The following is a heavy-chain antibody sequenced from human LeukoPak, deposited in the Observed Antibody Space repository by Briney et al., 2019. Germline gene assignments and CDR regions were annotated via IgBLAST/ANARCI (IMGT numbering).Heavy chain of an antibody. V-gene: IGHV3-7*04. J-gene: IGHJ4*02. CDR3: ARAVAAADSY. CDR1: GFTISTYW. CDR2: INQDGSKK. D-gene: IGHD6-13*01. Sequence: GGSLGLSCTASGFTISTYWMSWVRQAPGKGLEWVANINQDGSKKYYVDSVKGRFTISRDNVKNSVYLQMNSLRAEDTAVYSCARAVAAADSYWGRGTLVTVSS.